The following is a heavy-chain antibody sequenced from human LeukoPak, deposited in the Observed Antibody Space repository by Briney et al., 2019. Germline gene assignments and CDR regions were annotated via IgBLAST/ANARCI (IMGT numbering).Heavy chain of an antibody. Sequence: ASVNVSCKASGYTFTSYGISWVRQAPGQGLEWMGWISAHNGNTNYAQKLQGRVTMTTDTPTSTAYMELRSLRSDDTAVYYCARAITYYDFWSGYPSGYFDYWGQGTLVTVSS. J-gene: IGHJ4*02. CDR3: ARAITYYDFWSGYPSGYFDY. D-gene: IGHD3-3*01. CDR2: ISAHNGNT. V-gene: IGHV1-18*01. CDR1: GYTFTSYG.